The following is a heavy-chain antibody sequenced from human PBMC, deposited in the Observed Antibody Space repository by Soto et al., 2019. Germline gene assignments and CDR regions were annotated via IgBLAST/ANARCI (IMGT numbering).Heavy chain of an antibody. J-gene: IGHJ4*02. CDR3: ARAVGPFDY. Sequence: GGSLRLSCAAAGFTFSTYGIHWVRQAPGKGLEWVAVIWHDGSNKYYADSVKDRFTISRDNSKNTLYLEMNSLKVEDTAVYYCARAVGPFDYWGQGTLVTVSS. D-gene: IGHD1-26*01. CDR1: GFTFSTYG. V-gene: IGHV3-33*01. CDR2: IWHDGSNK.